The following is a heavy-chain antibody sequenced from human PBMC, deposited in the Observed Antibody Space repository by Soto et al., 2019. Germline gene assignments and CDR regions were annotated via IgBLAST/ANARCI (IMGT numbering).Heavy chain of an antibody. D-gene: IGHD3-22*01. CDR2: INPSAGST. V-gene: IGHV1-46*01. Sequence: ASVKVSCKASGYTFTNYYMHWVRQAPGQGLEWMGIINPSAGSTSYAQKFQGRITMTRDTSTSTVYMELSSLRSEDTAVYYCARAGLERYYSDSSGSYYCWFDPWGQGTLVTVSS. CDR1: GYTFTNYY. CDR3: ARAGLERYYSDSSGSYYCWFDP. J-gene: IGHJ5*02.